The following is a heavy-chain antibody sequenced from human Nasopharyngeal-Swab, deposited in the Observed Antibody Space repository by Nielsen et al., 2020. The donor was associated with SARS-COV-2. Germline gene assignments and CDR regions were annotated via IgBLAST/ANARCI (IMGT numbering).Heavy chain of an antibody. D-gene: IGHD6-13*01. Sequence: WIRQPPGKGLEWVAVISYDGSNKYYADSVKGRSTISRDNSKNTLYLQMNSLRAEDTAVYYCARAAAGTYRNWFDPWGQGTLVTVSS. CDR2: ISYDGSNK. J-gene: IGHJ5*02. CDR3: ARAAAGTYRNWFDP. V-gene: IGHV3-30-3*01.